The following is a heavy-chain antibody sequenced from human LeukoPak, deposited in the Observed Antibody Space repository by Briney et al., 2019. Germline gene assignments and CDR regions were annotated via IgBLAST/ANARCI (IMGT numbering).Heavy chain of an antibody. J-gene: IGHJ4*02. V-gene: IGHV3-9*01. CDR1: GFTFDDYA. D-gene: IGHD3-22*01. CDR2: ISWNSGSI. CDR3: KGDSSGYYPPWGSFDY. Sequence: GGSLRLSCAASGFTFDDYAMPWVRQAPGKGLEWVSGISWNSGSIGYADSVKGRFTISRDNAKNSLYLQMNSLRAEDTALYYCKGDSSGYYPPWGSFDYWGQGTLVTVSS.